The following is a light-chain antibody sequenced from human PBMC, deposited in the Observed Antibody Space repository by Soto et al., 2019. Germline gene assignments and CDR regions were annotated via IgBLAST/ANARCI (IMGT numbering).Light chain of an antibody. V-gene: IGKV3-20*01. CDR2: GAS. J-gene: IGKJ3*01. CDR1: QSVSSPY. CDR3: QPYGSSPFT. Sequence: EVVLTQSPVTLSLSPGERATLSCRASQSVSSPYLAWYQQKPGQPPRLLIYGASSRATDIPDRFTGSGSGTEFTLTIARLAPEDFAMYYCQPYGSSPFTFGPGTKVDI.